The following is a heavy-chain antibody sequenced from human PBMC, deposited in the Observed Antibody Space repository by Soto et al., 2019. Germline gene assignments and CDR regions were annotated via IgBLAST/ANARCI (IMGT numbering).Heavy chain of an antibody. J-gene: IGHJ4*02. CDR2: IIPILGIA. D-gene: IGHD3-3*01. V-gene: IGHV1-69*02. Sequence: QVQLVQSGAEVKKPGSSVKVSCKASGGTFSSYTISWVRQAPGQGLEWMGRIIPILGIANYAQKFQGRVTITAEKSTSPAYMELSSLRSEDTAVYYCATFPGFGPSYYVDYWGQGTLVTVSS. CDR1: GGTFSSYT. CDR3: ATFPGFGPSYYVDY.